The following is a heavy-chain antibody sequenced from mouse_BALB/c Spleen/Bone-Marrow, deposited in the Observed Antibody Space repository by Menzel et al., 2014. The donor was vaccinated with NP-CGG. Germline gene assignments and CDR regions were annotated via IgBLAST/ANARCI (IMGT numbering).Heavy chain of an antibody. V-gene: IGHV1S56*01. CDR1: GYTFTSYY. CDR3: AREVGRGGYFDV. Sequence: LVESGPELVKPGASVRISCKASGYTFTSYYIHWVKQRPGQGLEWIGWIYPGNVNTKYNEKFRDKATLTADKSSSTAYMQLNSLTSEDSAVYFCAREVGRGGYFDVWGAGTTVTVSS. D-gene: IGHD1-1*02. CDR2: IYPGNVNT. J-gene: IGHJ1*01.